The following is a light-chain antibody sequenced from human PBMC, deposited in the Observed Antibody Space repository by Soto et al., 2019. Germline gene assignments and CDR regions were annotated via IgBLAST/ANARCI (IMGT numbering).Light chain of an antibody. J-gene: IGKJ1*01. CDR3: QQYNGYSRT. V-gene: IGKV1-5*01. Sequence: DIQMTQSPSTLSASVGDRVTITCRASQSIGDSLAWYQQKPVKAPYLLISDVSSLERGVPSRFSGSGSGTEFTLTISSMQPDDFATFYCQQYNGYSRTFGQGTKV. CDR2: DVS. CDR1: QSIGDS.